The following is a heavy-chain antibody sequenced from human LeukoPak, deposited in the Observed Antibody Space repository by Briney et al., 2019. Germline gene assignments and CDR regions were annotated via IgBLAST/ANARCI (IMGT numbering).Heavy chain of an antibody. Sequence: GGSLRLSCAASGFTFDRFTIHWVRQTPGKGLEWVSLINRRGHTFYADSVKGRFTISRDNAKNSLYLQMNSLRAEDTAVYYCARPLAEYDFWSGYAYYFDYWGQGTLVTVSS. J-gene: IGHJ4*02. D-gene: IGHD3-3*01. CDR3: ARPLAEYDFWSGYAYYFDY. CDR1: GFTFDRFT. V-gene: IGHV3-43*01. CDR2: INRRGHT.